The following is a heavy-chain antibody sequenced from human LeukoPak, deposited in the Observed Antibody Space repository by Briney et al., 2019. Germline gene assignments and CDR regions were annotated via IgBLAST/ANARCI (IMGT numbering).Heavy chain of an antibody. CDR1: GFTFSNAW. CDR3: TSGQVVSGSYYFDY. Sequence: GGSLRLSCAASGFTFSNAWMSWVRQAPGKGLEWVGRIKSKTDGGTTDYAAPVKCRFTISRDDSKNTLYLQMNSLKTEDTAVYYCTSGQVVSGSYYFDYWGQGTLVTVSS. D-gene: IGHD3-10*01. J-gene: IGHJ4*02. V-gene: IGHV3-15*01. CDR2: IKSKTDGGTT.